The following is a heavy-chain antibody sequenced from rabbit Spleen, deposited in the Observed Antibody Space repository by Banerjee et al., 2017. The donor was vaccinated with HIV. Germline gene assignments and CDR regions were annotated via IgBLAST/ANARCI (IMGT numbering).Heavy chain of an antibody. CDR2: IYSGTSAST. D-gene: IGHD2-1*01. CDR3: ARDLHGAIL. Sequence: QSLEESGGDLVKPGASLTLTCTASGVSFSSSSYMCWVRQAPGKGLEWIACIYSGTSASTWFACWAKGRFSISKISSTTVTLQMTSLTAADTATYFCARDLHGAILWGQGTLVTVS. V-gene: IGHV1S40*01. J-gene: IGHJ3*01. CDR1: GVSFSSSSY.